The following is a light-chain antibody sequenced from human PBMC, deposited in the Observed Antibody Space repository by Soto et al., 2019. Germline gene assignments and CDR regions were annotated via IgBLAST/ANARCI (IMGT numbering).Light chain of an antibody. Sequence: DIQMTQSPSSLSASVGDRVRITFRASQRISKYLNWYQQQPPKAPPLLLYTTSTLQSGVPSRFSGSGSGTDFTPTTSSLQPEDIATYYCQQRYTTPWTFGQGTQVDIK. CDR1: QRISKY. V-gene: IGKV1-39*01. CDR3: QQRYTTPWT. CDR2: TTS. J-gene: IGKJ1*01.